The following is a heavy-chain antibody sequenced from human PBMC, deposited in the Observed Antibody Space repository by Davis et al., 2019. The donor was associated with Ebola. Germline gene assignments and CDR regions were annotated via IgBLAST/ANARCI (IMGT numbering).Heavy chain of an antibody. Sequence: GESLKVSCAASGFTFSSYGMHWVRQAPGKGLEWVAVISYDGSNKYYADSVKGRFTISRDNSKNTLYLQMNSLRAEDTAVYYCAKDLPGGGAFDYWGQGTLVTVSS. CDR1: GFTFSSYG. V-gene: IGHV3-30*18. D-gene: IGHD1-26*01. CDR2: ISYDGSNK. J-gene: IGHJ4*02. CDR3: AKDLPGGGAFDY.